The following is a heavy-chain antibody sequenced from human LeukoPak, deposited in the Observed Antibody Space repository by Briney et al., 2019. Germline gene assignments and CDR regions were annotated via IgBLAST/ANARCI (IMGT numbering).Heavy chain of an antibody. CDR3: ARDLIRTSCSSTSCLWGGSDY. D-gene: IGHD2-2*01. CDR1: GFTFSSYS. V-gene: IGHV3-48*04. J-gene: IGHJ4*02. CDR2: ISSSSSTI. Sequence: GSLRLSCAASGFTFSSYSMNWVRQAPGKGLEWVSYISSSSSTIYYADSVKGRFTISRDNAKNSLYLQMNSLRAEDTAVYYCARDLIRTSCSSTSCLWGGSDYWGQGTLVTVSS.